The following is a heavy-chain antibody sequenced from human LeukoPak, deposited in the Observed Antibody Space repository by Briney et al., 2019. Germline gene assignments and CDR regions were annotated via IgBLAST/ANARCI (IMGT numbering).Heavy chain of an antibody. CDR3: TTDIVVVVAGPCADFDY. Sequence: GGSLRLSCAASRFTFSNAWMSWVRQAPGKGREWVGRIKSKTDGGTPDYAAAVKGRFTISRGDSKNTLYLQMNSLKTEDTAVYSCTTDIVVVVAGPCADFDYWGQGTLVTVSS. J-gene: IGHJ4*02. D-gene: IGHD2-15*01. V-gene: IGHV3-15*01. CDR2: IKSKTDGGTP. CDR1: RFTFSNAW.